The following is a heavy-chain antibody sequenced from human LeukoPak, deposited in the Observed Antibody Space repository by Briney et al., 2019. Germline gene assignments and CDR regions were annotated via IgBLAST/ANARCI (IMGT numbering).Heavy chain of an antibody. D-gene: IGHD1-20*01. J-gene: IGHJ4*02. Sequence: GGSLRLSCAASGFIFANEPMNWVRQTPGKGLEWVAHIRSDTKTIVYADSVKGRFTISRDNAKNPLSLQMNSLRVEDTAVYYCVRDYNWVFDYWGQGALVTVSS. V-gene: IGHV3-48*01. CDR1: GFIFANEP. CDR2: IRSDTKTI. CDR3: VRDYNWVFDY.